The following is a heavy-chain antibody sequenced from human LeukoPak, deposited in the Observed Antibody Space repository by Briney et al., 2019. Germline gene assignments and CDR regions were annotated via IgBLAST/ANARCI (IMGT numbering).Heavy chain of an antibody. Sequence: GGSLRLSCAASGFTFSSYWMHWVRQAPGKGLVWVSRINSDGRSTRYADSVKGLFTISRDNAKNTLYLQMNSQRAEDTAVYYCARSLDGDYEDYWGQGTLVTVSS. V-gene: IGHV3-74*01. CDR1: GFTFSSYW. J-gene: IGHJ4*02. D-gene: IGHD4-17*01. CDR3: ARSLDGDYEDY. CDR2: INSDGRST.